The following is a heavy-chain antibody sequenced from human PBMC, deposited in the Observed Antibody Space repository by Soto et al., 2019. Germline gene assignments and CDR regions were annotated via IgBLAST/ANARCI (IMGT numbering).Heavy chain of an antibody. CDR1: GGTFSTYA. J-gene: IGHJ4*02. CDR3: ASGIQLWLRRINNGYSG. V-gene: IGHV1-69*12. D-gene: IGHD5-18*01. Sequence: QVQLVQSGAEXKKPXSSVKVSCKAPGGTFSTYAISWVRQAPGQGLEWMGGIIPMFGTANYAQRFQDRVTITADESTNTVYMELSSLRSEDTAVYFCASGIQLWLRRINNGYSGWGQGTLVTVSS. CDR2: IIPMFGTA.